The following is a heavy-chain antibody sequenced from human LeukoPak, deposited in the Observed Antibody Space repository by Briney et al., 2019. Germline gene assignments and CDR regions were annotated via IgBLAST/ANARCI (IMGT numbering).Heavy chain of an antibody. CDR1: GGSISSYY. CDR2: IFDSGTT. V-gene: IGHV4-59*08. CDR3: ATRPPGIAGGVGGY. J-gene: IGHJ4*02. Sequence: PSETLSLTCTVSGGSISSYYWSWIRQPPGKGLEWIGYIFDSGTTNYNPSLKSRVTISVDTSKSQFSLRLSSLTAADTAVYYCATRPPGIAGGVGGYWGQGTLVTVSS. D-gene: IGHD6-13*01.